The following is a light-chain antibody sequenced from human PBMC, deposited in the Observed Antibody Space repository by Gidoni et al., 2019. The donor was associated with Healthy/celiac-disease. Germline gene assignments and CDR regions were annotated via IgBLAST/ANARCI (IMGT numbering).Light chain of an antibody. V-gene: IGLV3-19*01. CDR1: SLRINY. CDR2: VKN. Sequence: SPELTQDPAVSVALGQTVRITCRGDSLRINYASWYQQKPGQAPVLVIYVKNNRPSGVPDRFSGSSSGNTASLTITGAQAEDEADYYCNSRDSSVNHLVFGGGTKLTVL. CDR3: NSRDSSVNHLV. J-gene: IGLJ3*02.